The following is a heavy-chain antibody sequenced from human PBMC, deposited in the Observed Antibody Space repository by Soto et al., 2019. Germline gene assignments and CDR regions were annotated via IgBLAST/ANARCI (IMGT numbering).Heavy chain of an antibody. V-gene: IGHV1-18*01. CDR3: ARYSSSWSENYYYYGMDV. J-gene: IGHJ6*02. CDR1: GYTFTSYG. Sequence: ASVKVSCKASGYTFTSYGISWVRQAPGQGLEWMGWISAYNGNTNYAQKLQGRVTMTTGTSTSTAYMELRSLRSDDTAVYYCARYSSSWSENYYYYGMDVWGQGTTVTVSS. D-gene: IGHD6-13*01. CDR2: ISAYNGNT.